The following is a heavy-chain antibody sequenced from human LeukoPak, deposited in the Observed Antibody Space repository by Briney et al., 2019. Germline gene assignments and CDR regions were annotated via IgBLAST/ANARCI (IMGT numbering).Heavy chain of an antibody. D-gene: IGHD3-22*01. V-gene: IGHV3-9*01. J-gene: IGHJ4*02. CDR3: AKAMTYYYDSSGNGGTNFDY. Sequence: GGSLRLSCAASGFTFDDYAMHWVRQAPGKGLEWVSGISWNSGSIGYADSVKGRFTISRDNAKNSLYPQMNSLRAEDTALYYCAKAMTYYYDSSGNGGTNFDYWGQGTLVTVSS. CDR2: ISWNSGSI. CDR1: GFTFDDYA.